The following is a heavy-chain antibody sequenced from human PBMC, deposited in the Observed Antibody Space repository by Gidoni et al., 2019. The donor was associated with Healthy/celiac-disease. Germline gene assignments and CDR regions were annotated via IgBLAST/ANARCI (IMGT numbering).Heavy chain of an antibody. CDR1: GFRFVDYA. J-gene: IGHJ6*02. V-gene: IGHV3-9*01. CDR2: ISWNSCSI. Sequence: EVQLVESGGGLVQPGRSLRLCCAASGFRFVDYAMHWVRQAPGKGLEWVSGISWNSCSIGYADSVKGRFTISRDNAKNSLYLQMNSLRAEDTALYYCAKDDYGDFSYYYYGMDVWGQGTTVTVSS. D-gene: IGHD4-17*01. CDR3: AKDDYGDFSYYYYGMDV.